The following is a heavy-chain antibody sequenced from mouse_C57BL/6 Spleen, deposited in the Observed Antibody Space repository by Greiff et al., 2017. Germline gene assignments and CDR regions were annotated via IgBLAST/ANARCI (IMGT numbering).Heavy chain of an antibody. J-gene: IGHJ4*01. CDR3: ARQEGTGTGAMDY. V-gene: IGHV5-6*01. CDR1: GFTFSSYG. D-gene: IGHD4-1*01. CDR2: ISSGGSYT. Sequence: EVMLVESGGDLVKPGGSLKLSCAASGFTFSSYGMSWVRQTPDKRLEWVATISSGGSYTYYPDSVKGRFTISRDNAKNTLYLQMSSLKSEDTAMYYCARQEGTGTGAMDYWGQGTSVTVSS.